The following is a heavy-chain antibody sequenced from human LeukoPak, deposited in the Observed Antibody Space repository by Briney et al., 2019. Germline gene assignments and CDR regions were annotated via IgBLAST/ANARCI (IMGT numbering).Heavy chain of an antibody. V-gene: IGHV3-30-3*01. CDR2: ISYDGSNK. CDR1: GFTFSSYA. Sequence: GGSLRLSCAASGFTFSSYAMHWVRQAPGKGLEWVAVISYDGSNKYYADSVKGRFTISRGNSKNTLYLQMNSLRAEDTAVYYCAKDRLWFGELSPFDPWGQGTLVTVSS. D-gene: IGHD3-10*01. CDR3: AKDRLWFGELSPFDP. J-gene: IGHJ5*02.